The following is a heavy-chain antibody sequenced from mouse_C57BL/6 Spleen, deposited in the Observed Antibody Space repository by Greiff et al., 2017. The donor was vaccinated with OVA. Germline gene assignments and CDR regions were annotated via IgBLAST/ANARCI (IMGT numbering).Heavy chain of an antibody. CDR3: ALAYYGSSYGGYFDV. V-gene: IGHV8-8*01. CDR2: IWWDDDK. Sequence: QVTLKVSGPGILQPSQTLSLTCSFSGFSLSTFGMGVGWIRQPSGKGLEWLAHIWWDDDKYYNPARRSRLTNSKDTSKNQVFHKIATVDTADTAPYYCALAYYGSSYGGYFDVWGTGTTVTVSS. J-gene: IGHJ1*03. D-gene: IGHD1-1*01. CDR1: GFSLSTFGMG.